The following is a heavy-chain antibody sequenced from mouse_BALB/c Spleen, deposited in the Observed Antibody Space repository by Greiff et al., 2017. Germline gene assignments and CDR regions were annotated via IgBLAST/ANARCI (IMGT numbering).Heavy chain of an antibody. Sequence: LVESGAELARPGASVKMSCKASGYTFTSYTMHWVKQRPGQGLEWIGYINPSSGYTNYNQKFKDKATLTADKSSSTAYMQLSSLTSEDSAVYYCARNNGNYAMDYWGQGTSVTVSS. CDR3: ARNNGNYAMDY. CDR1: GYTFTSYT. CDR2: INPSSGYT. V-gene: IGHV1-4*01. J-gene: IGHJ4*01. D-gene: IGHD2-1*01.